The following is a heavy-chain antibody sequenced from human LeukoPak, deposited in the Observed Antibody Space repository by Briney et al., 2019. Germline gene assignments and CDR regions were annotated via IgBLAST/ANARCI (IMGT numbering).Heavy chain of an antibody. CDR2: ISSSSSYI. D-gene: IGHD6-13*01. V-gene: IGHV3-21*01. CDR3: ARAGRQLVPFGY. J-gene: IGHJ4*02. CDR1: GFTFSSYS. Sequence: GGSLRLSCAASGFTFSSYSMNWVRQAPGKGLEWVSSISSSSSYIYYADSVKGRFTISRDNAKNSLYLQMNSLRAEDTAVYYCARAGRQLVPFGYWGQGTLVTVSS.